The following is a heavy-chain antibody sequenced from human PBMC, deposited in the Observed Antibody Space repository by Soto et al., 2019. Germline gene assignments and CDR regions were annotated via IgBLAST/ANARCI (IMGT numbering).Heavy chain of an antibody. CDR2: ISGSGGST. CDR3: ATNLLTRSIEQWLVRGDLFDY. V-gene: IGHV3-23*01. D-gene: IGHD6-19*01. J-gene: IGHJ4*02. Sequence: GGSLRLSCAASGFTFSSYAMSWVRQAPGKGLEWVSAISGSGGSTYYADSVKGRFTISRDNSKNTLYLQMNSLRAEDTAVYYCATNLLTRSIEQWLVRGDLFDYWGQGTLVTVSS. CDR1: GFTFSSYA.